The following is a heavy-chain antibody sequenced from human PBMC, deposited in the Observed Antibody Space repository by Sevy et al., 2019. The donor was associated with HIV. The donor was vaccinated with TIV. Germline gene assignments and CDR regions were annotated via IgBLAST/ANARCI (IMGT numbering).Heavy chain of an antibody. CDR2: ISYDGNKK. D-gene: IGHD3-16*01. CDR3: AGDYYYSECRGH. V-gene: IGHV3-30*03. J-gene: IGHJ4*02. Sequence: GGSLRLSCGASGFTFSTYAMYWVRQAPGKGLEWVATISYDGNKKYYVDSVKGRFTISRDTSKNTLYLQMNSLRGEDTAVYYCAGDYYYSECRGHWGQGTLVTVSS. CDR1: GFTFSTYA.